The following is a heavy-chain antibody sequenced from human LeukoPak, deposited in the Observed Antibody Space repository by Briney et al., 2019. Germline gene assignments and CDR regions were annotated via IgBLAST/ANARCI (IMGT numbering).Heavy chain of an antibody. CDR3: ARDLKTAMDYFDY. D-gene: IGHD2-2*01. V-gene: IGHV3-74*01. Sequence: GGSLRLSCAASGFTFSRYSMHWVRQAPGKGLVWVSHVNSDGSGTDYADSVKGRFTISRDNAKNTLYLQMNSLRVEDTAVYYCARDLKTAMDYFDYWGQGALVTVSS. CDR2: VNSDGSGT. J-gene: IGHJ4*02. CDR1: GFTFSRYS.